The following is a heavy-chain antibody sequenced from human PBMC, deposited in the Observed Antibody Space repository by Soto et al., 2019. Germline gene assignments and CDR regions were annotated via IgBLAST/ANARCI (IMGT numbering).Heavy chain of an antibody. V-gene: IGHV4-4*02. J-gene: IGHJ6*03. CDR3: ARSGRITIFGETNQRYYYYYYMDV. CDR2: IYYSGST. D-gene: IGHD3-3*01. Sequence: PSETLSLTCAVSGGSISSSNWWSWVRQPPGKGLEWIGVIYYSGSTNYNPSLKSRVTISVDTSKNQFSLKLSSVTAADTAVYYCARSGRITIFGETNQRYYYYYYMDVWGKGTTVTVSS. CDR1: GGSISSSNW.